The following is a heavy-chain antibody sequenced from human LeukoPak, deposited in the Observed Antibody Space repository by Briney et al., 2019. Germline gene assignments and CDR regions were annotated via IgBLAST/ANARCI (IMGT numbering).Heavy chain of an antibody. CDR2: ISIYDGNI. CDR3: ARARGYYDSMFEH. Sequence: ASVKVSCKASGYTFADYGICWLRQAPGQGLEWVGWISIYDGNIKSARKLQGRVVMTTDTSTGTAYMELGSLKSDDTAIYYCARARGYYDSMFEHWGQGTLVTVSS. J-gene: IGHJ5*02. V-gene: IGHV1-18*01. D-gene: IGHD3-22*01. CDR1: GYTFADYG.